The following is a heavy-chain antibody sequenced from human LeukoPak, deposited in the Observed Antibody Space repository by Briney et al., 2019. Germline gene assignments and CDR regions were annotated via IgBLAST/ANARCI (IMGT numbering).Heavy chain of an antibody. CDR2: IRYTGTTK. V-gene: IGHV3-30*02. J-gene: IGHJ6*03. CDR3: ARDTPGYSSSWYLRDYYYYMDV. Sequence: GGSLRLSCAASGFPFSSYWMSWVRQAPGKGLEWVAFIRYTGTTKYYADSVKGRFTVSRDNSKNTLYLQMNSLRAEDTAVYYCARDTPGYSSSWYLRDYYYYMDVWGKGTTVTVSS. D-gene: IGHD6-13*01. CDR1: GFPFSSYW.